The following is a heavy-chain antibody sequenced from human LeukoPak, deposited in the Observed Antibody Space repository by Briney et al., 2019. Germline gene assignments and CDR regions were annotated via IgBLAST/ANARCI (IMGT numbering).Heavy chain of an antibody. Sequence: SETLSLXCAVYGGSFSGYYWSWLRQPPGKGLEWSGEINHSGSTNYNPSLKSRVTISVDTSKNQFSLNLNSVTAADTAVYYCARGYLWYYYDSSGYYGYWGQGTLVTVSS. CDR3: ARGYLWYYYDSSGYYGY. CDR2: INHSGST. J-gene: IGHJ4*02. CDR1: GGSFSGYY. D-gene: IGHD3-22*01. V-gene: IGHV4-34*01.